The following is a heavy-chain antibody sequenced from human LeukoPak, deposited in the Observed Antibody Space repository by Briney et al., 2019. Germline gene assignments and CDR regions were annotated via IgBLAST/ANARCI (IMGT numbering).Heavy chain of an antibody. V-gene: IGHV1-18*01. CDR2: ISPYYGNT. Sequence: ASVKVSCKASGYNFNNYGITWVRQAPGQGLEWMGWISPYYGNTKYAQKVQDRVTMTTDTSTSTAYMELWSLRSDDTAVYYCARDLYDYTWGSYRHYYYMDVWGKGTTVTIPS. CDR1: GYNFNNYG. CDR3: ARDLYDYTWGSYRHYYYMDV. D-gene: IGHD3-16*02. J-gene: IGHJ6*03.